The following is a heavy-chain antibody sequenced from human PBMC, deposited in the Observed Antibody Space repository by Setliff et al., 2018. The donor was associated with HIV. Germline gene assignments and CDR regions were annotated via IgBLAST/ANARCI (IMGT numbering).Heavy chain of an antibody. CDR3: VTSEVGGASPFDY. Sequence: PSETLSLTCAVYGGSFSGYYWSWIRQPPGKGLEWIGEIYHSGSTNYNPFFKSRVTISVDTSKNQFSLRLTSVTAADTALYFCVTSEVGGASPFDYWGQGTLVTVSS. V-gene: IGHV4-34*01. J-gene: IGHJ4*02. D-gene: IGHD3-3*01. CDR2: IYHSGST. CDR1: GGSFSGYY.